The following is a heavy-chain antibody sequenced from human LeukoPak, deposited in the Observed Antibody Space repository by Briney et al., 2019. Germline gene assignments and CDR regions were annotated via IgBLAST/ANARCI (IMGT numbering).Heavy chain of an antibody. CDR2: IYYSGST. CDR3: AKDSGSYYVDY. V-gene: IGHV4-28*01. CDR1: GYSISSSNW. D-gene: IGHD1-26*01. Sequence: SETLSLTCAVSGYSISSSNWWGWIRQPPGKGLEWIGYIYYSGSTYYNPSLKSRVTMSVDTSKNQFSLKLSSVTAVDTAVYYCAKDSGSYYVDYWGQGTLVTVSS. J-gene: IGHJ4*02.